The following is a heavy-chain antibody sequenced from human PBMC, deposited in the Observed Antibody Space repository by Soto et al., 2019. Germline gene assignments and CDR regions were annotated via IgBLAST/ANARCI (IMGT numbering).Heavy chain of an antibody. CDR3: ARGARGPGISVDV. CDR1: GGTFSSYA. Sequence: QVQLVQSGAEVKKPGSSVKVSCKASGGTFSSYAISWVRQAPGQGLEWMGGIIPIFGTANYAQKFQGRVTIHPDESTRPAHRELSSLRSEDTPVYYCARGARGPGISVDVWGQGTTVTVSS. CDR2: IIPIFGTA. J-gene: IGHJ6*02. V-gene: IGHV1-69*05. D-gene: IGHD2-15*01.